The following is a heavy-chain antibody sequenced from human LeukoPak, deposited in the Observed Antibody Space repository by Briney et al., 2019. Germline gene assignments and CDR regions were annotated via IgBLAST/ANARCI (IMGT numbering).Heavy chain of an antibody. Sequence: GGSLRLSCAASGFTFSSYALHWVRQAPGKGLEWEAVISYDGSNKYYADSVRGRFTISRDNSKNTLYLQMNSLRVEDTAVYHCARVDCSGGSCYLRPFDYWGQGTLVTVSS. V-gene: IGHV3-30-3*01. CDR2: ISYDGSNK. CDR3: ARVDCSGGSCYLRPFDY. CDR1: GFTFSSYA. J-gene: IGHJ4*02. D-gene: IGHD2-15*01.